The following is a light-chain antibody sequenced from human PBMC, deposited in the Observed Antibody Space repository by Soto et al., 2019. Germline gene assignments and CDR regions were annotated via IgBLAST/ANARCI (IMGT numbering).Light chain of an antibody. V-gene: IGKV1-12*01. J-gene: IGKJ1*01. CDR1: QDISTW. CDR3: QQTNRFPRT. Sequence: DIPMTQSPSSVSASVGDRVTITCRASQDISTWLARYQQKPGKAPKFLIYAASSLQRGVPSRFSGSASGTDFTLTISSLQPEDFATYYCQQTNRFPRTFGQGTKVEMK. CDR2: AAS.